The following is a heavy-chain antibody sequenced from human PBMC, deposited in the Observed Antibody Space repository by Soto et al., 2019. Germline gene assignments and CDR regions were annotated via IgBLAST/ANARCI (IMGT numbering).Heavy chain of an antibody. CDR3: ARHRIGDPDSWYNPHRPPYYYYMDV. CDR1: GYSFTSYW. V-gene: IGHV5-51*01. Sequence: GESLKISCNGSGYSFTSYWIGWVRQMPGKGLEWMGIIYPGDSDTRYSPSFQGQVTISAHKSISPAYLQWSSLKASDTAMYYCARHRIGDPDSWYNPHRPPYYYYMDVWGKGTTVTVSS. CDR2: IYPGDSDT. J-gene: IGHJ6*03. D-gene: IGHD6-13*01.